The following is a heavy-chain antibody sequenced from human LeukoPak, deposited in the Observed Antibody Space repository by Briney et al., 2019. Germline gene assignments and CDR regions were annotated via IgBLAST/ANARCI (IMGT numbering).Heavy chain of an antibody. CDR3: AGRPDYYDSSGYYGY. V-gene: IGHV4-59*01. CDR1: GGSISSYY. J-gene: IGHJ4*02. Sequence: SETLSLTCTVSGGSISSYYWSWIRQPPGKGLEWIGYIYYSGSTNYNPSLKSRVTISVDTSKNQFSLKLSSVTAADTAVYYCAGRPDYYDSSGYYGYWGQGTLVTVSS. D-gene: IGHD3-22*01. CDR2: IYYSGST.